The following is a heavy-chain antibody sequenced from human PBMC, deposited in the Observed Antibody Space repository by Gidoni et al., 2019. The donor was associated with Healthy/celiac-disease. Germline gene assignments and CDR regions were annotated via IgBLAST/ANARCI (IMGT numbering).Heavy chain of an antibody. CDR2: ISYEGSNK. V-gene: IGHV3-30*04. CDR1: GFTFSSYA. CDR3: ARGSHYYGSPGGFDY. J-gene: IGHJ4*02. Sequence: QVQLVESGGGVVQPGRSLRLSCAASGFTFSSYAMHWVRQAPGKGLEWVAVISYEGSNKYYADSVKGRFTISRDNSKNTLYLQMNSLRAEDTAVYYCARGSHYYGSPGGFDYWGQGTLVTVSS. D-gene: IGHD3-10*01.